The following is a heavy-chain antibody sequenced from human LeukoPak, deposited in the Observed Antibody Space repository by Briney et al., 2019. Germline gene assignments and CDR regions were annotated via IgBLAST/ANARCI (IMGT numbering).Heavy chain of an antibody. V-gene: IGHV3-73*01. CDR1: GFMFSGST. D-gene: IGHD3-9*01. J-gene: IGHJ6*04. CDR3: TRRDYGDILTGPDV. CDR2: IRNKDNNYAT. Sequence: GGSLRLSCVASGFMFSGSTIQWVRQASGKGLEWLGRIRNKDNNYATAYVASVKGRFTFSRDDSKNTAYLQMNSLKTEDTGVYYCTRRDYGDILTGPDVWGKGTTVTVSS.